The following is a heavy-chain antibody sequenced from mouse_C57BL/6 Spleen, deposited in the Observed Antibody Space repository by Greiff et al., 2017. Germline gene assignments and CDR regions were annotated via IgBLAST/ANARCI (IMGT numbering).Heavy chain of an antibody. V-gene: IGHV14-2*01. CDR2: IDPEDGET. CDR3: ACYDGYYDYAMDY. CDR1: GFNITDYY. Sequence: EVMLVESGAELVKPGASVKLSCTASGFNITDYYMHWVKQRTEQGLEWIGRIDPEDGETKYAPKFQGKATITADTSSNTAYLQLSSLTSEDTAVYYCACYDGYYDYAMDYWGQGTSVTVSS. D-gene: IGHD2-3*01. J-gene: IGHJ4*01.